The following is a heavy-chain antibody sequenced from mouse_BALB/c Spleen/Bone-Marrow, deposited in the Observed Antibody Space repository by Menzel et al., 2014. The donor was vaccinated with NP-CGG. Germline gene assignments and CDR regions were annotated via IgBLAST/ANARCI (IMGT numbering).Heavy chain of an antibody. J-gene: IGHJ2*01. Sequence: QVQLQQSGSVLVRPGASVKLSCKASGYTFTSSWMHWAKQRPGQGLEWIGEIHPNSGNTNYNEKFKGKATLTVDTSSSTAYVDLSSLTSEDSAVYYCVRSGFDYWGQGTTLTASS. V-gene: IGHV1S130*01. D-gene: IGHD4-1*01. CDR2: IHPNSGNT. CDR1: GYTFTSSW. CDR3: VRSGFDY.